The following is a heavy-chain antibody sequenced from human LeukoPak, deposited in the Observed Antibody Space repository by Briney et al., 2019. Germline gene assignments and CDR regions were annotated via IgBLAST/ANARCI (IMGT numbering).Heavy chain of an antibody. CDR2: ISASGGST. CDR1: GFTFSSYA. CDR3: AREEWDAFDI. J-gene: IGHJ3*02. V-gene: IGHV3-23*01. D-gene: IGHD2-8*01. Sequence: PGGSLSLSCAASGFTFSSYAMSWVRQAPGKGLEWVSAISASGGSTYYADSVKGRFTISRDNSKNTLYLQMNSLRAEDTAVYYCAREEWDAFDIWGQGTMVTVSS.